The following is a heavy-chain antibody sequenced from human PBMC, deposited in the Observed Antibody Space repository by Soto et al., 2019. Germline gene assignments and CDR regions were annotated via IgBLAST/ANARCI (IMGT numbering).Heavy chain of an antibody. D-gene: IGHD6-19*01. CDR1: GGSFSGYY. J-gene: IGHJ4*02. CDR3: ARGGSSQEVAVAYYFDY. CDR2: INHSGST. Sequence: SEPLCLTCAVYGGSFSGYYWRWIRQHPGKGLEWIGEINHSGSTNYNPSLKSRVTISVDTSKNQFSLKLSSVTAADTAVYYCARGGSSQEVAVAYYFDYWGQGTLVTVSS. V-gene: IGHV4-34*01.